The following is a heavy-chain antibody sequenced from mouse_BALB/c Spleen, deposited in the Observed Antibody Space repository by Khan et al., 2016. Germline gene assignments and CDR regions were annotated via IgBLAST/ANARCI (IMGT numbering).Heavy chain of an antibody. Sequence: VQLQQSGTVLARPGASVKMSCKASGYSFTSYWMHWVKQRPGQGLEWIGGIYPGNSDTSYNQKSKGKAKLTAVTLASTAYMEFSSLTNEDSAFYYCARDRDWYFDVWSAGTTFTVSS. CDR1: GYSFTSYW. J-gene: IGHJ1*01. V-gene: IGHV1-5*01. CDR3: ARDRDWYFDV. CDR2: IYPGNSDT.